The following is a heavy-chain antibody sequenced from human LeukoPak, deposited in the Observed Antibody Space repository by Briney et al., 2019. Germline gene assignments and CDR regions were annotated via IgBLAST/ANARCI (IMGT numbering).Heavy chain of an antibody. V-gene: IGHV1-8*01. J-gene: IGHJ4*02. CDR1: GYTFTSYD. CDR3: AKDNRRHYTSGPNPDSLH. D-gene: IGHD6-19*01. CDR2: MNPNSGNT. Sequence: ASVNVSCKASGYTFTSYDINWVRQATGQGLEWMGWMNPNSGNTGYAQKFQGRVTMTRNTSISTAYMELSSLRVEDTAFYYCAKDNRRHYTSGPNPDSLHWGQGALVTVSS.